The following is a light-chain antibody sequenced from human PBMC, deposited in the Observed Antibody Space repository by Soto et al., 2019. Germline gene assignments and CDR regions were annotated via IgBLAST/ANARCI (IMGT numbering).Light chain of an antibody. J-gene: IGKJ4*01. CDR1: QAISTY. CDR2: ATY. CDR3: QHLSHYPLLT. V-gene: IGKV1-9*01. Sequence: PLTQSPSSLSASVGDRVTITCRASQAISTYLAWYQQKPGKAPTLLIYATYTLQSGVPSRFSGGGFGTDFTLTINSLEPEDFATYYCQHLSHYPLLTCGGGPKVEI.